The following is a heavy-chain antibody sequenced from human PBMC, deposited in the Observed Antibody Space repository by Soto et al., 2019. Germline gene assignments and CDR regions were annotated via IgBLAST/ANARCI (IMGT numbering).Heavy chain of an antibody. CDR3: AKGGYCSSTSCYYYYMDV. CDR2: ISGSGGST. V-gene: IGHV3-23*01. CDR1: GIIFSSNA. J-gene: IGHJ6*03. D-gene: IGHD2-2*01. Sequence: GGSLRLSCAASGIIFSSNAMSWVRQAPGKGLEWVSAISGSGGSTYYADSVKGRFTISRDNSKNTLYLQMNSLRAEDTAVYYCAKGGYCSSTSCYYYYMDVWGKGTTVTVSS.